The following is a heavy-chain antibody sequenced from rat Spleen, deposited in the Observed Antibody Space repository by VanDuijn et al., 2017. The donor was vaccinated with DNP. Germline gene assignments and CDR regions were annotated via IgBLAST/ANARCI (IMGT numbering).Heavy chain of an antibody. CDR1: GHSITNSYR. CDR2: INSAGNT. Sequence: EVQLQESGPGLVKPSQSLSLTCSVTGHSITNSYRWNWIRKFPGNKLEWMGYINSAGNTRYNPSLKSRISITRDTSKNQFFLQVNSVTTEYTATYNCASTQYSGDVNWFAYWGQGTLVTVSS. V-gene: IGHV3-3*01. D-gene: IGHD1-1*01. CDR3: ASTQYSGDVNWFAY. J-gene: IGHJ3*01.